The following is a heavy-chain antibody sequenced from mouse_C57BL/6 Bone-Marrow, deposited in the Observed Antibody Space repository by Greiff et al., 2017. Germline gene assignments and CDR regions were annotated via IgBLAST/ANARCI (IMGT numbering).Heavy chain of an antibody. CDR3: ARLLLRYYFDY. Sequence: EVKVVESEGGLVQPGSSMTLSCTASGFTFSDYYMAWVRQVPEKGLEWVANINYDGSSTYYLASLKSRFIISRDNAKNILYLQMSSLTSEDTATYYCARLLLRYYFDYWGQGTTLTVSS. CDR1: GFTFSDYY. V-gene: IGHV5-16*01. D-gene: IGHD1-1*01. CDR2: INYDGSST. J-gene: IGHJ2*01.